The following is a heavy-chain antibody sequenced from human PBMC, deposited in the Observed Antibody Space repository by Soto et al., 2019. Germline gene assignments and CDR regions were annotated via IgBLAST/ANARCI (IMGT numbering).Heavy chain of an antibody. V-gene: IGHV4-59*08. CDR2: IHYSGSV. CDR3: ARHYDILTGSQYYALDV. CDR1: GDSISSYC. Sequence: AETLSLTCTVSGDSISSYCWSWIRQPPGKGLEWIAYIHYSGSVNYNPSLKSRVTISVDTSKNQLSLKLRSVAAADTAVYYCARHYDILTGSQYYALDVWGQGTTVTVSS. J-gene: IGHJ6*02. D-gene: IGHD3-9*01.